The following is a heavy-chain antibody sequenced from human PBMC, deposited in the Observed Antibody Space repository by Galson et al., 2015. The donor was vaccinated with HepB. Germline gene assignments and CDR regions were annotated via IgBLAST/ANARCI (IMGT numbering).Heavy chain of an antibody. CDR1: GFAFDTHA. CDR2: ISGDGDST. V-gene: IGHV3-23*01. J-gene: IGHJ5*01. CDR3: AKGYGLFDS. Sequence: SLRLSCAASGFAFDTHAMSWVRPAPGRGLEWISGISGDGDSTFYADSVKGRFTVSRDNSNNMLYLQMNSLRAEDAGLYFCAKGYGLFDSWGQGILVTVSS. D-gene: IGHD5-18*01.